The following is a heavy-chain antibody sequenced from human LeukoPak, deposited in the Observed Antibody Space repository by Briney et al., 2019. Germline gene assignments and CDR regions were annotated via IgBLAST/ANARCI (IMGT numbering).Heavy chain of an antibody. D-gene: IGHD1-26*01. CDR1: GYTFTSYY. J-gene: IGHJ4*02. Sequence: GASVKVSCKASGYTFTSYYMHWVRQPPGQGLEWMGIINPSGGSTSYAQKFRGRVTMTRDTSASTVYMELSSLRSEDTAVYYCARGRRERRIGFDYWGQGTLVTVSS. CDR3: ARGRRERRIGFDY. V-gene: IGHV1-46*01. CDR2: INPSGGST.